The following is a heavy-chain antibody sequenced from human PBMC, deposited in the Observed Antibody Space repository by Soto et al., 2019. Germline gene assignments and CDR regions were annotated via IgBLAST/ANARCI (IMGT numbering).Heavy chain of an antibody. D-gene: IGHD3-16*02. Sequence: PGESLKISCKGSGYSFTSYWIGWVRQMPGKGLEWMGIIYPGDSDTRYSPSFQGQVTISADKSISTAYLQWSSLKASDTAMYYCARGYYDYVWGSYRPSGMDVWGQGTTVTVSS. CDR3: ARGYYDYVWGSYRPSGMDV. CDR2: IYPGDSDT. V-gene: IGHV5-51*01. J-gene: IGHJ6*02. CDR1: GYSFTSYW.